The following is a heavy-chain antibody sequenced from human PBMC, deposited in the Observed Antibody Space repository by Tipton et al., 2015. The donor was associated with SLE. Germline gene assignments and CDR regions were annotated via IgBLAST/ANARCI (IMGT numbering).Heavy chain of an antibody. CDR3: ASAGIYYYYAMDV. V-gene: IGHV4-39*01. CDR2: IYYSGST. J-gene: IGHJ6*02. Sequence: LRLSCTVSGDSITSSSYYWGWIRQPPGKGLEWIGTIYYSGSTFHNPSLKSRVTMSVDTSKNQFSLKLSSVTAADTAVYYCASAGIYYYYAMDVWGQGTAVTVSS. CDR1: GDSITSSSYY.